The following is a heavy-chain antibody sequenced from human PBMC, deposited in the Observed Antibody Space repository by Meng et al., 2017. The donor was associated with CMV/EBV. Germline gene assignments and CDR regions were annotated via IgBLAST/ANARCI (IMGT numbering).Heavy chain of an antibody. V-gene: IGHV1-69*12. J-gene: IGHJ2*01. Sequence: VQVVQAGAEVKKPGSSVKVSFKAPGGTFSSYAISWVRQAPGQGLEWMGGIIPIFGTANYAQKFQGRVTITADESTSTAYMELSSLRSEDTAVYYCASVTGIGWWYFDLWGRGTLVTVSS. D-gene: IGHD1-20*01. CDR3: ASVTGIGWWYFDL. CDR1: GGTFSSYA. CDR2: IIPIFGTA.